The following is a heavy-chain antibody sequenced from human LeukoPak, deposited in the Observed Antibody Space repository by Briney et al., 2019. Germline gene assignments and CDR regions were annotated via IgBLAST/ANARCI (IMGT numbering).Heavy chain of an antibody. V-gene: IGHV3-33*01. CDR2: IWYDGSNK. Sequence: PGGSLRLSCAASGFTFSSYGMHWVRQAPGKGLEWVAVIWYDGSNKYYADSVKGRFTISRDNSKNTLYLQMNSLRAEDTAVYYCARRAARQRYFDYWGQGTLVTVSS. CDR1: GFTFSSYG. J-gene: IGHJ4*02. CDR3: ARRAARQRYFDY. D-gene: IGHD6-6*01.